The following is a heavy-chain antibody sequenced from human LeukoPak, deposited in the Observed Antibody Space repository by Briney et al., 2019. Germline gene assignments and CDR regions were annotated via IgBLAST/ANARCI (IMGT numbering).Heavy chain of an antibody. CDR2: INWNGGST. J-gene: IGHJ4*02. Sequence: PGGSLRLSCAASGFTFSSYAMNWVRQAPGKGLEWVSGINWNGGSTGYADSVKGRFTISRDNAKNSLYLQMNSLRAEDTALYYCARSSYSGYFDYWGQGTLVTVSS. V-gene: IGHV3-20*04. CDR1: GFTFSSYA. D-gene: IGHD1-26*01. CDR3: ARSSYSGYFDY.